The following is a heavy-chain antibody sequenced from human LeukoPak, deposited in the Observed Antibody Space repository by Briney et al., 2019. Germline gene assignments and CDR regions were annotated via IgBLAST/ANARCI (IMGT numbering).Heavy chain of an antibody. J-gene: IGHJ4*02. CDR2: ITPIFGTA. Sequence: SVKVSCKASGGTFSNYAINWVRQAPGQGLEWMGGITPIFGTANYAQRFQGRVTITADESTSTAYMELSSLRSEDTAVYYCARWAGYCSITNCYTAFDFWGQGTLVTVSS. CDR1: GGTFSNYA. CDR3: ARWAGYCSITNCYTAFDF. D-gene: IGHD2-2*02. V-gene: IGHV1-69*01.